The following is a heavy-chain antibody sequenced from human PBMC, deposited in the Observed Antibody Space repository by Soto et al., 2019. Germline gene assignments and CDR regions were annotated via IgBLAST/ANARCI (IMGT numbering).Heavy chain of an antibody. CDR3: ARLDLCYDY. D-gene: IGHD2-15*01. Sequence: QVQLQESGPGLGKPSQTLSLTCNVSVGAITNDGYYWSWIRQHPGKALEWIGNIHYSGVTYYNPTLKSRAAISVDISKHQFSLKLDSVTAADTAVYYCARLDLCYDYWGQGVLVTVSS. CDR2: IHYSGVT. CDR1: VGAITNDGYY. V-gene: IGHV4-31*03. J-gene: IGHJ4*02.